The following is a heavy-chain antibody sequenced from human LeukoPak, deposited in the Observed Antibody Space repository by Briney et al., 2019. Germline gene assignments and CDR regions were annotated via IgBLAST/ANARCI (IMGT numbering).Heavy chain of an antibody. Sequence: SETLSLTCAVYGGSFSGYYWSWIRQPPGKGLEWIGEINHRGSTNYNPSLKSRVTISVDTSKNQFSLKLSSVTAADTAVYYCARGGYCSSTSCGDVWGKGTTVTVSS. CDR3: ARGGYCSSTSCGDV. D-gene: IGHD2-2*01. J-gene: IGHJ6*04. CDR1: GGSFSGYY. V-gene: IGHV4-34*01. CDR2: INHRGST.